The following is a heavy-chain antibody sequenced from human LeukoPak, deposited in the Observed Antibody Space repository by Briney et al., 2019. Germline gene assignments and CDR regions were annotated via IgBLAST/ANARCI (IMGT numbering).Heavy chain of an antibody. CDR1: GFTFSSYA. CDR2: ISGSGGST. J-gene: IGHJ6*04. Sequence: PGGSLRLSCAASGFTFSSYAMSWVRQAPGKGLEWVSAISGSGGSTYYADSVKGRFTISRDNSKNTLYLQMNSLRAEDTAVYYCAKGEYDYVWGTTPGDVWGKGTTVTVSS. CDR3: AKGEYDYVWGTTPGDV. D-gene: IGHD3-16*01. V-gene: IGHV3-23*01.